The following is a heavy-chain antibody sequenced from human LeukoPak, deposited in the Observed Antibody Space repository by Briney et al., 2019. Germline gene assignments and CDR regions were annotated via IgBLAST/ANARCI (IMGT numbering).Heavy chain of an antibody. Sequence: SVKVSCKASGGTFSSYAISWVRQAPGQGLEWMGGIIPIFGTAKYAQKFQGRVTNTADESTSTAYMELSSLRSEDTAVYYCARERLAEMATDYYYGMDVWGQGTTVTVSS. CDR3: ARERLAEMATDYYYGMDV. CDR2: IIPIFGTA. D-gene: IGHD5-24*01. CDR1: GGTFSSYA. J-gene: IGHJ6*02. V-gene: IGHV1-69*13.